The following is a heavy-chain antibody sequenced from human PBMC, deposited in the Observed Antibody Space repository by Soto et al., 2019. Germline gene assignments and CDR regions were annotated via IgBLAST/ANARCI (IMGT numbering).Heavy chain of an antibody. J-gene: IGHJ3*02. V-gene: IGHV1-18*01. CDR1: GYTFPSYG. CDR3: AIQWPAAFDI. Sequence: GQLVQSGAEVKKPGASVQVSCKASGYTFPSYGSIWVRQAPGQGVEWMGWISAYNGNTNYAQKLQGRVTMTTDTSTRPAYLEVRRLSSDDTAVYYCAIQWPAAFDIWGQGTLVSVS. D-gene: IGHD6-19*01. CDR2: ISAYNGNT.